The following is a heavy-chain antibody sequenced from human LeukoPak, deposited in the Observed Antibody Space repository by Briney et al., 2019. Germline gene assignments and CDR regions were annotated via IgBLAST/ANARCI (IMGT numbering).Heavy chain of an antibody. D-gene: IGHD4-17*01. CDR2: IYYSGST. J-gene: IGHJ5*02. CDR1: GGSISSSSYY. Sequence: NPSETLSLTCTVSGGSISSSSYYWGWIRQPPGKGLEWIGSIYYSGSTYYNPSLKSRVTISADTSKNQFSLKLSSVTAADTAVYYCARHYHGDYLGNWFDPWGQGTLVTVSP. CDR3: ARHYHGDYLGNWFDP. V-gene: IGHV4-39*01.